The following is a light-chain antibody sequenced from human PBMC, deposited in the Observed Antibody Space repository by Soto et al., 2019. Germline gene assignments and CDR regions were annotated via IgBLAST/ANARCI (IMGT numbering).Light chain of an antibody. CDR1: QSISSY. CDR2: AAS. J-gene: IGKJ1*01. Sequence: DIQMTQSPSSLSASVGDRVTITCRASQSISSYLYWYQQKPGKAPKLLIYAASSLQSGVPSRFSGSGYGTDFTLSISSLQPEDFATYYCQQSYSSPWMFGQGKKVEIK. CDR3: QQSYSSPWM. V-gene: IGKV1-39*01.